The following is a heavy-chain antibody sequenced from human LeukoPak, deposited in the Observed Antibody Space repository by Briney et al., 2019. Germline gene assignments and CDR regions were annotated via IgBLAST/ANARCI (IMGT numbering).Heavy chain of an antibody. V-gene: IGHV3-30*04. J-gene: IGHJ4*02. D-gene: IGHD3-10*01. CDR3: ASDLEHTLVRGVTPYLDY. CDR1: GCSFSRYA. Sequence: PGKSLRLSCAASGCSFSRYAMRWVRQAPGKGLEWVSIISYDGSDEKFADSVKGRFTISRDNSKNIVFLQMNSLRAENTALYYCASDLEHTLVRGVTPYLDYWGQGTLVSVSS. CDR2: ISYDGSDE.